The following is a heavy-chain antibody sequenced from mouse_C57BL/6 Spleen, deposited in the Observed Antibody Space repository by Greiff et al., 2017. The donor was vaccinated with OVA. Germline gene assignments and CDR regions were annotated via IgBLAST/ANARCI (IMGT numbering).Heavy chain of an antibody. CDR2: ILPGSGST. V-gene: IGHV1-9*01. CDR1: GYTFTGYW. CDR3: ARRSLSLYDGYYVQFAY. J-gene: IGHJ3*01. D-gene: IGHD2-3*01. Sequence: QVQLQQSGAELMKPGASVKLSCKATGYTFTGYWIEWVKQRPGHGLEWIGEILPGSGSTNYNEKFKGKATFTADTSSNTAYMQLSSLTTEDSAIYYCARRSLSLYDGYYVQFAYWGQGTLVTVSA.